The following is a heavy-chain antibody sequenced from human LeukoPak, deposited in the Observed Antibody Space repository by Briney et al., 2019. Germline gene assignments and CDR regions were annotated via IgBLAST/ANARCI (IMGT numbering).Heavy chain of an antibody. J-gene: IGHJ5*02. CDR1: GYTFTGYY. CDR3: AREITANNWFDP. D-gene: IGHD1-14*01. CDR2: INPNSGGT. Sequence: ASVEVSCKASGYTFTGYYMHWVRQAPGQGLEWMGWINPNSGGTNYAQKFQGRVTMTRDTSISTAYMEMSRLRSDDTAVNYCAREITANNWFDPWGQGTLVTVSS. V-gene: IGHV1-2*02.